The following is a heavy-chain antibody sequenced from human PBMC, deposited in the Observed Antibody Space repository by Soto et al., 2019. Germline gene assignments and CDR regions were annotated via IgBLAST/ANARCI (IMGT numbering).Heavy chain of an antibody. CDR2: IYYSGST. Sequence: QLQLQESGPGLVKPSETLSLTCTVSGGSISSGSYYWGWIRQPPGKGLEWIGRIYYSGSTYYNPSLKSRVTISVDTSKNQFSLKLSSVTAADTAVYYCARQRGRLMTTVTKWSGDWFDPWGQGTLVTVSS. D-gene: IGHD4-4*01. CDR1: GGSISSGSYY. J-gene: IGHJ5*02. V-gene: IGHV4-39*01. CDR3: ARQRGRLMTTVTKWSGDWFDP.